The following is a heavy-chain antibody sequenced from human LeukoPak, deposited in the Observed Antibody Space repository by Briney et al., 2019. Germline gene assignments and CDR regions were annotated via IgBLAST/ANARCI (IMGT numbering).Heavy chain of an antibody. V-gene: IGHV5-51*01. CDR1: GYSFTSYW. Sequence: GESLKISCKGSGYSFTSYWIGWVRQMPGKGLEWMGIIYPGDSDTRYSPSFQGQVTISADRSIRTAYLQWSSLKASDTAMYYCARSPVVPAAIAYYSDYWGQGTLVTVSS. CDR3: ARSPVVPAAIAYYSDY. J-gene: IGHJ4*02. D-gene: IGHD2-2*01. CDR2: IYPGDSDT.